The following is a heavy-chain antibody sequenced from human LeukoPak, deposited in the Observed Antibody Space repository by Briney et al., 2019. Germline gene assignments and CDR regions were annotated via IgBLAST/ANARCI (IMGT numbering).Heavy chain of an antibody. CDR3: ARGSRFLDY. CDR2: INPSGGRT. CDR1: GYTFTSDY. D-gene: IGHD3-3*01. V-gene: IGHV1-46*01. Sequence: ASVKVSCKASGYTFTSDYIHWVRQAPGQGLEWLGIINPSGGRTTYGQNFQGRVTMTRDTSTSTVYMELSSLRSEDTAVYYCARGSRFLDYWGQGTLVTVSS. J-gene: IGHJ4*02.